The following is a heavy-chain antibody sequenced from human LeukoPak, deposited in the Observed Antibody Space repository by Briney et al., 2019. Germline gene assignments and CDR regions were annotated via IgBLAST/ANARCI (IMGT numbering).Heavy chain of an antibody. CDR2: VYYSGST. Sequence: SETLSLTCTVSGGSISSGDYYWSWIRQPPGKGLEWIGFVYYSGSTYYNPSLKSPVSISADTSKNQFSLKLSSVTAADTAVYYCARGGDYYSSSRHRVDYWGQGTLVTVSS. CDR1: GGSISSGDYY. CDR3: ARGGDYYSSSRHRVDY. J-gene: IGHJ4*02. D-gene: IGHD6-13*01. V-gene: IGHV4-30-4*08.